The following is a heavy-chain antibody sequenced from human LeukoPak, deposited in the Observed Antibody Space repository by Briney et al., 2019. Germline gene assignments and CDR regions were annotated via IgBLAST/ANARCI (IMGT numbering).Heavy chain of an antibody. D-gene: IGHD3-10*01. Sequence: PSETLSLTCALYGGSSSSYSSSWTWIRQPPEKGLELIGEIIVKGNANYNPSLKSRVTMDLDTSKNQSSLKLTSMTAADTAMYYCARGYYPPRWYFDLWGRGTLVTVSS. J-gene: IGHJ2*01. CDR2: IIVKGNA. CDR3: ARGYYPPRWYFDL. CDR1: GGSSSSYS. V-gene: IGHV4-34*01.